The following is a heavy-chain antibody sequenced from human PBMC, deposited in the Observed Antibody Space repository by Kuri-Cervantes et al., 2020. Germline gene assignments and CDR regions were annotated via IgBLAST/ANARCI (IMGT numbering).Heavy chain of an antibody. V-gene: IGHV1-24*01. CDR1: GYTLTELS. CDR2: FDPEDGET. J-gene: IGHJ4*02. Sequence: ASVKVSCKVSGYTLTELSMHWVRQAPGKGLEWMGGFDPEDGETIYAQKFQGRVTMTADTSTDTAYMELSSLRSEDTAVYYCATDRGYSSGWYYFDYWGQGALVTVSS. D-gene: IGHD6-19*01. CDR3: ATDRGYSSGWYYFDY.